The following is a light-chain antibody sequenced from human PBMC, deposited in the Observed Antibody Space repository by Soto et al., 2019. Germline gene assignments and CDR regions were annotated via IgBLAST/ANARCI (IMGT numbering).Light chain of an antibody. CDR2: EVT. J-gene: IGLJ1*01. CDR3: CSFAGGPYV. V-gene: IGLV2-23*02. CDR1: GSDDGNYNL. Sequence: QSALTQPASVSGSPGQSITISCTGTGSDDGNYNLVSWYQQHPGKAPTLLIYEVTKRPSGVSNRFSGSRSGNTASLTISGLQAEDEADYYCCSFAGGPYVFGTGTKVTVL.